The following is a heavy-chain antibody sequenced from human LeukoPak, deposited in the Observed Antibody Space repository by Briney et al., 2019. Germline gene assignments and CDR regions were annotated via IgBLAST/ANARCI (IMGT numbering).Heavy chain of an antibody. CDR1: GGSISSGGYY. D-gene: IGHD5-18*01. J-gene: IGHJ5*02. CDR2: IYYSGST. CDR3: ARDNALIQLWFDP. Sequence: ASQTLSLTCTVSGGSISSGGYYWSWIRQHPGKGLEWIGYIYYSGSTYYNPSLKSRVTISVDTSKNQFSLKLSSVTAADTAVYYCARDNALIQLWFDPWGQGTLVTVSS. V-gene: IGHV4-31*03.